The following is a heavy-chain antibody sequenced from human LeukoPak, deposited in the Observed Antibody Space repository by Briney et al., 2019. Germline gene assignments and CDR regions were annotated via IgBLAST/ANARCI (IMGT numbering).Heavy chain of an antibody. CDR3: ARAVGSYKAGIFDP. Sequence: SETLPLTCTVSGGSISSYYWSWIRQPAGKGLEWIGRIYTSGSTNYNPSLKSRVTMSVDTSKNQFSLKLSSVTAADTAVYYGARAVGSYKAGIFDPWGQGTLVTVSS. D-gene: IGHD1-26*01. CDR1: GGSISSYY. V-gene: IGHV4-4*07. CDR2: IYTSGST. J-gene: IGHJ5*02.